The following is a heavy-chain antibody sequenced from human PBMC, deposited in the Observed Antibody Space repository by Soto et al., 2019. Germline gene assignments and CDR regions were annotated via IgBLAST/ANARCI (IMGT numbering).Heavy chain of an antibody. CDR2: IYDTGISGYTPST. V-gene: IGHV4-59*01. CDR3: ARGDDAFFYYGLDV. D-gene: IGHD1-1*01. CDR1: GGSITSSY. J-gene: IGHJ6*02. Sequence: PETLSLTCTVSGGSITSSYWSWIRRPPGKGLEWIAYIYDTGISGYTPSTSYNPSLKSRVTMSVDTSKSQFSLKLTSVTAADTDVYYCARGDDAFFYYGLDVWGQGITVTVSS.